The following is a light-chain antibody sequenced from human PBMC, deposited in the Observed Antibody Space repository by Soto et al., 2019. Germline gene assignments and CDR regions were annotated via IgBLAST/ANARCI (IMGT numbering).Light chain of an antibody. J-gene: IGLJ2*01. CDR1: SSNIGAGYD. CDR3: QSYASSLSGSVV. CDR2: GNS. Sequence: QSVLTQPPSVSGAPGQRVTISCTGSSSNIGAGYDVHWYQQLPGTAPKLLIYGNSNRPSGVPDRFSGSKSGTSASLAIPGLQAEDEADYSCQSYASSLSGSVVFGGGTKLTVL. V-gene: IGLV1-40*01.